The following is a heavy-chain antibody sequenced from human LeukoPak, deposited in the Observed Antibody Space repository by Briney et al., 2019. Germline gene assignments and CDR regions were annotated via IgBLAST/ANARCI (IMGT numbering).Heavy chain of an antibody. CDR1: GFTFSIYN. V-gene: IGHV3-30*18. CDR2: ISYDGSNK. CDR3: AKEEGDYYDSSGYYFD. Sequence: PGGSLRLSCAASGFTFSIYNMNWVRQAPGKGLEWVAVISYDGSNKYYADSVKGRFTISRDNSKNTLYLQMNSLRAEGTAVYYCAKEEGDYYDSSGYYFDWGQGTLVTVSS. J-gene: IGHJ4*02. D-gene: IGHD3-22*01.